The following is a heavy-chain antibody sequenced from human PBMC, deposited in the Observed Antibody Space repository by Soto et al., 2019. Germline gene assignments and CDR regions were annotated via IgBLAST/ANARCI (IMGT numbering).Heavy chain of an antibody. CDR2: INPNSGGT. J-gene: IGHJ4*02. D-gene: IGHD1-1*01. V-gene: IGHV1-2*02. CDR3: PRETSTPTPEGVDF. Sequence: ASVKVSWKASGYTFSGCYINWVRQAPGQGLEWMGWINPNSGGTKYAPKFQGGVTMTRDTSITTAYMELSRLRSGDTCVYYCPRETSTPTPEGVDFRGPATLVPVSS. CDR1: GYTFSGCY.